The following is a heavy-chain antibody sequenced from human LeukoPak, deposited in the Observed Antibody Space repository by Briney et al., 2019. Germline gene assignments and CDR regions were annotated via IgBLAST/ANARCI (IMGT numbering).Heavy chain of an antibody. V-gene: IGHV4-34*01. J-gene: IGHJ4*02. D-gene: IGHD3-10*01. CDR3: AKDRRGFGFGGGNYFDC. Sequence: PSETLSLTCAVYGGSFSGYYWSWIRQPPGKGLEWIGEINHSGSTNYNPSLKSRVTISVDTSKNQFSLKLSSVTAADTALYYCAKDRRGFGFGGGNYFDCWGQGTLVTVSS. CDR2: INHSGST. CDR1: GGSFSGYY.